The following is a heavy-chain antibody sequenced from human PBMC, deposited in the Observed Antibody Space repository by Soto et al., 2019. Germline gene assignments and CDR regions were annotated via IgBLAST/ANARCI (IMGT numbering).Heavy chain of an antibody. CDR1: GFTFSTYW. J-gene: IGHJ4*02. CDR2: INGDGSDT. Sequence: EVQLVESGGVLVQPGGSLRLSCAASGFTFSTYWMHWVRQAPGKGLVWVSRINGDGSDTVYTDVVQGRCTSSRDNAKNTLYLQMNSLRADETAVYYCTRSVTGFSYADSGGRGTLVTVSS. V-gene: IGHV3-74*01. D-gene: IGHD2-2*01. CDR3: TRSVTGFSYADS.